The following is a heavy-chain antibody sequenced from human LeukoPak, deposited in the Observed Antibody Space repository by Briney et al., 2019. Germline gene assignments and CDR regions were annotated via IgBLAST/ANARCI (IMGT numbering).Heavy chain of an antibody. V-gene: IGHV4-31*01. CDR2: IYYSGST. J-gene: IGHJ5*02. CDR1: GGPISSDGYY. D-gene: IGHD3-9*01. CDR3: ARERNDILTGYRWIDP. Sequence: SETLSLTCTVSGGPISSDGYYWSWIRQHPGKGLEWIGYIYYSGSTYYNPTLKSTVTISVDTSKNQFSLKLSSVAAADTAVYYCARERNDILTGYRWIDPWGQGTLVTVSS.